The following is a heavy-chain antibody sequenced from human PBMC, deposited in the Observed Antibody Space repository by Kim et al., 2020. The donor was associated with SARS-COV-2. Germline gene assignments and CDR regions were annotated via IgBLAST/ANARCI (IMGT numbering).Heavy chain of an antibody. J-gene: IGHJ3*02. CDR1: GGSISSYY. CDR2: IYYSGGT. V-gene: IGHV4-59*01. D-gene: IGHD1-26*01. Sequence: SETLSLTCTVSGGSISSYYWSWIRQPPGKGLEWIGYIYYSGGTNFNPSLKSRVTISVDTSKNQFSLKLTSVTAADTALYYCARERGSYYISDAFDIWGQGTMVTVSS. CDR3: ARERGSYYISDAFDI.